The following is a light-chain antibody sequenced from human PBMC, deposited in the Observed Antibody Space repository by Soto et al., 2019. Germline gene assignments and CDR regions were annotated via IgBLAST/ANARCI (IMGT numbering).Light chain of an antibody. V-gene: IGKV3-20*01. Sequence: ELVLTQSPGTLSLSPGGRATLSCRASQSVSSTYLAWYQQKPGQAPRLLIYGVSNRATGIPDRFSGSGSGTDFTLTISRLEPEDSAVYYCQQYKTYSRTFGQGTKLEMK. CDR1: QSVSSTY. J-gene: IGKJ2*01. CDR3: QQYKTYSRT. CDR2: GVS.